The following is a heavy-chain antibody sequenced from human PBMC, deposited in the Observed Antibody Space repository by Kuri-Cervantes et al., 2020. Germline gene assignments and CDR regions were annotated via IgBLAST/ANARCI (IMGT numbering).Heavy chain of an antibody. CDR2: IYYSGST. CDR3: ARRAVGVTRALRD. V-gene: IGHV4-39*01. CDR1: GGSISSSSYY. J-gene: IGHJ4*02. D-gene: IGHD3-10*01. Sequence: ESLKISCTVSGGSISSSSYYWGWIRQPPGKGLEWIGSIYYSGSTYYNPSLKSRVTISVDTSKNQFSLKLSSVTAADTAVYYCARRAVGVTRALRDWGQGTLVTVSS.